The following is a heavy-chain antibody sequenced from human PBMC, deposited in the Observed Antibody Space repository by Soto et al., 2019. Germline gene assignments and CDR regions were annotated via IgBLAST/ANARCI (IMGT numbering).Heavy chain of an antibody. CDR2: ISGGGQST. CDR1: RFNIGNHA. V-gene: IGHV3-23*01. CDR3: AKVGVPTDGDYF. Sequence: LRLSCAVSRFNIGNHAMTWVRQAPGEGLEWVAVISGGGQSTHYVDSVKGRFTISRDNSKNMVFLQMNSLRIEDTALYFCAKVGVPTDGDYFWGQGTVVTVSS. D-gene: IGHD3-3*01. J-gene: IGHJ4*02.